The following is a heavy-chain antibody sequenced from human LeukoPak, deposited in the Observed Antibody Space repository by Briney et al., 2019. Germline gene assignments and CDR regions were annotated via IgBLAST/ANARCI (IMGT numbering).Heavy chain of an antibody. Sequence: PGGSLRLSCAASGFTYTDYWIHWVRQAPGKGLVWVSGINGRGIHTTYADSVKGRFTISRDNAKNTVYLQINSLRVEDTAVYYCARGTIVSAGSDYWGQGTLVTVSS. CDR3: ARGTIVSAGSDY. CDR1: GFTYTDYW. D-gene: IGHD6-13*01. CDR2: INGRGIHT. J-gene: IGHJ4*02. V-gene: IGHV3-74*03.